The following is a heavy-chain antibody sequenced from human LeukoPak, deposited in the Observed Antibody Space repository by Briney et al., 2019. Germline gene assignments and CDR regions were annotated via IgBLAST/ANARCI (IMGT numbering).Heavy chain of an antibody. CDR2: ISAYNGIT. Sequence: ASVNVSCKASGYTFTSHGISWVRQAPGQGLEWVGWISAYNGITDYAQQVQGRVTMTTDTSTRTAYMELSSLRSEDTAVYYCARLWFGGEDLIHYWGQGTLVTVSS. CDR1: GYTFTSHG. CDR3: ARLWFGGEDLIHY. J-gene: IGHJ4*02. D-gene: IGHD3-10*01. V-gene: IGHV1-18*01.